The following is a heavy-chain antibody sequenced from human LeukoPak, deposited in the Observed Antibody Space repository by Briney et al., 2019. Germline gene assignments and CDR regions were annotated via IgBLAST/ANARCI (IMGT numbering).Heavy chain of an antibody. D-gene: IGHD1-26*01. CDR2: IIPIFGTA. CDR1: GYTFTKYY. CDR3: ASSEWELKRSYYMDV. V-gene: IGHV1-69*05. J-gene: IGHJ6*03. Sequence: SVKVSCKASGYTFTKYYIHWVRQAPGQGLEWMGGIIPIFGTANYAQKFQGRVTITTDESTSTAYMELSSLRSEDTAVYYCASSEWELKRSYYMDVWGKGTTVTVSS.